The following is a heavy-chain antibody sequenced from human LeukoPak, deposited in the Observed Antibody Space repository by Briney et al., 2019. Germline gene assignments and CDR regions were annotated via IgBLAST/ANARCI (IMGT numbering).Heavy chain of an antibody. CDR3: ARKYSSSWSAFDI. D-gene: IGHD6-13*01. CDR2: IRQDGSEK. Sequence: GGSLRLSCAASGFTFSTYWVTWVRQAPGKGLEWVANIRQDGSEKYYVDSVKGRFTISRDNSKNSLYLQMNSLRADDTAVYYCARKYSSSWSAFDIWGQGTMVTVSS. V-gene: IGHV3-7*01. J-gene: IGHJ3*02. CDR1: GFTFSTYW.